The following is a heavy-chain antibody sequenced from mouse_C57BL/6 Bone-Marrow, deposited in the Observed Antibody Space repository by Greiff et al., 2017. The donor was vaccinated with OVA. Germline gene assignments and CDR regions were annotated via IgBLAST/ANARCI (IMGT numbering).Heavy chain of an antibody. J-gene: IGHJ3*01. D-gene: IGHD2-5*01. CDR2: INPGSGGN. V-gene: IGHV1-54*01. CDR3: ARGDSNPLAY. CDR1: GYAFTNYL. Sequence: QVQLQQSGAELVRPGTSVKVSCKASGYAFTNYLIEWVKQRPGQGLEWIGVINPGSGGNNYNEKFKGKATLTADKSSSTAYMQLSSLTSEDSAVYFGARGDSNPLAYWGQGTLVTVSA.